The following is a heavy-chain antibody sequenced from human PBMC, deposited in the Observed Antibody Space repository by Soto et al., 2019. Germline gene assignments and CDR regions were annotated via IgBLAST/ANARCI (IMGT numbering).Heavy chain of an antibody. CDR1: GFTFNNYA. D-gene: IGHD2-15*01. CDR2: ISDSATTT. CDR3: ARGYVGSWSHFDS. J-gene: IGHJ4*02. Sequence: EDQLLESGGGSAQPGGSLRLSCVASGFTFNNYAMNWVLQAPGKGLEWVSSISDSATTTYYADSVKGRFTISRDNSKNTLHLQMNSLRAEDTAVYFCARGYVGSWSHFDSWGQGTLVTVSS. V-gene: IGHV3-23*01.